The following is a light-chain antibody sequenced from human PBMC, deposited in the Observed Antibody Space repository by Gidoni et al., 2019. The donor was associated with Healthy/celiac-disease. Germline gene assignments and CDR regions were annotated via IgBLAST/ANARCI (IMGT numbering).Light chain of an antibody. V-gene: IGKV1-39*01. CDR1: QSNSSY. Sequence: IQLTQSPSSLSASVGDRVTITCRASQSNSSYLNWYQQKPGKAPKLLIYAASSLQSGVPSRFSGSGSGTDFTLTISSLQPEDFATYYCQQSYSTLWTFGQGTKVEIK. CDR3: QQSYSTLWT. CDR2: AAS. J-gene: IGKJ1*01.